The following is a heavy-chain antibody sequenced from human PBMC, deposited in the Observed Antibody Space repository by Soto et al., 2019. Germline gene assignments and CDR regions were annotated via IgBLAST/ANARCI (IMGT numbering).Heavy chain of an antibody. D-gene: IGHD6-13*01. J-gene: IGHJ4*02. V-gene: IGHV3-7*03. CDR1: GFTFSSYW. CDR2: IKQDGSEK. CDR3: ARAGSGYSSSWYYFDY. Sequence: GGSLRLSCAASGFTFSSYWMSWVRQAPGKGLEWVANIKQDGSEKYYVDSVKGRFTISRDNAKNSLYLQMNSLRAEDTAVYYCARAGSGYSSSWYYFDYWGQGTLVTVSS.